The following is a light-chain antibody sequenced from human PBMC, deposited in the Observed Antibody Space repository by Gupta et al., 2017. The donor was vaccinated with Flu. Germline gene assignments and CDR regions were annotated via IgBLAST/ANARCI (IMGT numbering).Light chain of an antibody. V-gene: IGLV1-40*01. J-gene: IGLJ2*01. CDR3: QNYDTNRRI. CDR2: DSY. CDR1: NIAAGFD. Sequence: NIAAGFDVHWYQQFPGTTPNLLISDSYNRPAGVPDRFTASKSGTSASLVITGLQAEDAADYYCQNYDTNRRIFGGGTRLTVL.